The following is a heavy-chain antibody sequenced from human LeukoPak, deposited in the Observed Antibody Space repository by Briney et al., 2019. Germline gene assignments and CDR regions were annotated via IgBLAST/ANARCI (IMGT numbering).Heavy chain of an antibody. CDR3: ARSGSYYGDY. CDR1: GGSISSGSYY. CDR2: IHTSGGT. Sequence: SQTLSLTCTVSGGSISSGSYYWSWIRQPAGKGLEWIGRIHTSGGTNYNPSLKSRVTISVDTSKNQFSLKLSSVTAADTAVYYCARSGSYYGDYWGQGTLVTVSS. D-gene: IGHD1-26*01. J-gene: IGHJ4*02. V-gene: IGHV4-61*02.